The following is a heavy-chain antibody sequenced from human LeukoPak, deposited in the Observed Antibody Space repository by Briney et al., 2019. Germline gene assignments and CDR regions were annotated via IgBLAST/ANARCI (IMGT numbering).Heavy chain of an antibody. CDR1: VFTFCRYA. D-gene: IGHD3-16*01. Sequence: PGRSLRLSCAVSVFTFCRYAMHWVRQAPGKGLEWLTVISYDGSNKYYTDSVKGRFTISRDNSKNTLQLQMNSLRAEDTAVYYCARDRTRAGLGHGVYYYYYYGMDVWGKGTTVTVSS. J-gene: IGHJ6*04. CDR2: ISYDGSNK. CDR3: ARDRTRAGLGHGVYYYYYYGMDV. V-gene: IGHV3-30*04.